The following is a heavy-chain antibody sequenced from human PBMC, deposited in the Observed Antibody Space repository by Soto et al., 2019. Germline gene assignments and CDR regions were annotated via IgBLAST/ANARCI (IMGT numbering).Heavy chain of an antibody. CDR3: ARKRFLEWLGWFDP. J-gene: IGHJ5*02. Sequence: ASVKVSCKASGYTFTSYGISWVRQAPGQGLEWMGWISAYNGNTNYAQKLQGRVTMTTDTSTSTAYMELRSLRSDDTAVYYGARKRFLEWLGWFDPWGQGTLVAVSS. CDR1: GYTFTSYG. CDR2: ISAYNGNT. V-gene: IGHV1-18*01. D-gene: IGHD3-3*01.